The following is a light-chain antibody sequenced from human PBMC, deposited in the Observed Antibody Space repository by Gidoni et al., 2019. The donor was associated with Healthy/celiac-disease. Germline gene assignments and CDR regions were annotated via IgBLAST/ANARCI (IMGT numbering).Light chain of an antibody. CDR3: QQRSNWPPKFT. CDR2: DAS. Sequence: EIVLTQSPATLSLSPGERATLTCRASQSVSSYLARYQQKPGQSPRLLIYDASNRATGIPARFSGSGSGTDFTLTISSLEPEDFAVYYCQQRSNWPPKFTFGPGTKVDIK. CDR1: QSVSSY. J-gene: IGKJ3*01. V-gene: IGKV3-11*01.